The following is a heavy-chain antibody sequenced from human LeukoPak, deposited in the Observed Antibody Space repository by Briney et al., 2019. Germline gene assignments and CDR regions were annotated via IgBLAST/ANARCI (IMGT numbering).Heavy chain of an antibody. D-gene: IGHD5-18*01. J-gene: IGHJ4*02. CDR2: IYPGDSDT. CDR1: GYSFTSYW. Sequence: GESLEISCKDSGYSFTSYWIGWVRQMPGKGLEWMGIIYPGDSDTRYSPSFQGQVTISADKSINTAYLQWSSLKASDTAIYYCARRGEAMDPFDYWGQGTLVSVSS. CDR3: ARRGEAMDPFDY. V-gene: IGHV5-51*01.